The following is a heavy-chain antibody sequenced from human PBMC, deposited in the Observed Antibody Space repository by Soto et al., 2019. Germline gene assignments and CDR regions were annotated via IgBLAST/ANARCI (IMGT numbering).Heavy chain of an antibody. J-gene: IGHJ3*02. D-gene: IGHD3-16*01. CDR1: GFTFSSYA. Sequence: PGGSLRLSCAASGFTFSSYAMSWVRQAPGKGLEWVSAISGSGGRTYYADSVKGRFTISRDNSNNTLSLQMHILRVEDTAVYFCAKGGYYSLFDIWGQGTMVTVS. CDR2: ISGSGGRT. CDR3: AKGGYYSLFDI. V-gene: IGHV3-23*01.